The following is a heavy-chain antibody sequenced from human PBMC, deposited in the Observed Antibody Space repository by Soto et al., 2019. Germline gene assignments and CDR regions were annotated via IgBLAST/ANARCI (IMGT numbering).Heavy chain of an antibody. V-gene: IGHV4-59*01. CDR1: GGSISGSY. J-gene: IGHJ6*02. D-gene: IGHD5-12*01. Sequence: SETLSLTYSVSGGSISGSYWSWIRQSPGKGLEWLGYVYYTGSTNYSPSLRSRVSISVDRSKNEFSLRLSSVTAADTAVYYCASNQGEGVATIYYYYYGMDVWGQGTTVTVSS. CDR3: ASNQGEGVATIYYYYYGMDV. CDR2: VYYTGST.